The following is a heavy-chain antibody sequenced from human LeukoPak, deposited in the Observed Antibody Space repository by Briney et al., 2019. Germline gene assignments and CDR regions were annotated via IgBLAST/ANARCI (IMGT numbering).Heavy chain of an antibody. Sequence: SETLSLTCTVSGGSISSYYWSWIRQPAGKGLEWIGRIYTSGSTNYNPSLKSRVTISVDKSKNQFSLYLRPVTAADTAVYYCARRISTMTQFDYWGQGTLVTVSS. V-gene: IGHV4-4*07. D-gene: IGHD2-2*01. CDR2: IYTSGST. CDR1: GGSISSYY. CDR3: ARRISTMTQFDY. J-gene: IGHJ4*02.